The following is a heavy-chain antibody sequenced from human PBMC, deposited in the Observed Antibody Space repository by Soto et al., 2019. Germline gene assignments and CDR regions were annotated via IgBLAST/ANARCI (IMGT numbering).Heavy chain of an antibody. Sequence: GGSLRLSCAASGFTVSSNYMSWVRQAPGKGLEWVSVIYSGGSTYYADSVKGRFTISRDNSKNTLYLQMNSLRAEDTAVYYCERDREHDYGGPGGGMEVWGKGTTVNVSA. D-gene: IGHD4-17*01. CDR1: GFTVSSNY. CDR2: IYSGGST. V-gene: IGHV3-53*01. J-gene: IGHJ6*04. CDR3: ERDREHDYGGPGGGMEV.